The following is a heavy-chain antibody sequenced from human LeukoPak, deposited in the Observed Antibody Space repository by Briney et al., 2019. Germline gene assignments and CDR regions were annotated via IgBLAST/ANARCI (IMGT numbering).Heavy chain of an antibody. J-gene: IGHJ4*02. Sequence: SETLSLTRTVSGGSISSYYWSWIRQPPGKGLEWIGYIYYSGSTNYNPSLKSRVTISVDTSKNQFSLKLSSVTAADTAVYYCARVHGELRFDYWGQGTLVTVSS. CDR1: GGSISSYY. CDR3: ARVHGELRFDY. CDR2: IYYSGST. D-gene: IGHD1-26*01. V-gene: IGHV4-59*01.